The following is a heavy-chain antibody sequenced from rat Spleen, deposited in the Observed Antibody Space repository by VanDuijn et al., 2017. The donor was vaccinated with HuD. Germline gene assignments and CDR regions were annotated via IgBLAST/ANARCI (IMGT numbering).Heavy chain of an antibody. Sequence: EVQLVESGGGLVQPGRSMKLSCAASGFTFSNYYMAWVRQAPTKGLEWVASISTGGGNTYYRDSVKGRFTISRDNAKSTLYLQMDSLRSEDTATYYCARPLYSGPEGDYWGQGVMVTVSS. CDR2: ISTGGGNT. CDR1: GFTFSNYY. J-gene: IGHJ2*01. V-gene: IGHV5-25*01. D-gene: IGHD4-6*01. CDR3: ARPLYSGPEGDY.